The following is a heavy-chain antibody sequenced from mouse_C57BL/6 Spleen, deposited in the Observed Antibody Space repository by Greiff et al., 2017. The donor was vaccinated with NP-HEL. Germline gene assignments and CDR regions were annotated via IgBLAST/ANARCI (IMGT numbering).Heavy chain of an antibody. CDR3: TREGTGTFDY. CDR2: IDPETGGT. V-gene: IGHV1-15*01. D-gene: IGHD4-1*01. J-gene: IGHJ2*01. Sequence: VPLQQSGAELVRPGASVTLSCKASGYTFTDYEMHWVKQTPVHGLEWIGAIDPETGGTAYNQKFKGKDILTADKSSSTAYMEFRSLTSEDSAVYYCTREGTGTFDYWGQGTTLTVSS. CDR1: GYTFTDYE.